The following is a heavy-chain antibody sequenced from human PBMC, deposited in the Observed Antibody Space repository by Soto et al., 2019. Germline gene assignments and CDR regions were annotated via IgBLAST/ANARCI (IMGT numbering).Heavy chain of an antibody. CDR2: INPSGGST. J-gene: IGHJ5*02. V-gene: IGHV1-46*01. Sequence: ASVKVSCKASGYTFTSYYMHWVRQAPGQGLEWMGIINPSGGSTSYAQKFQGRVTMTRDTSTSTVYMELRSLRSDDTAVYYCARDTSRDWFDPWGQGNLVTVSS. CDR3: ARDTSRDWFDP. CDR1: GYTFTSYY.